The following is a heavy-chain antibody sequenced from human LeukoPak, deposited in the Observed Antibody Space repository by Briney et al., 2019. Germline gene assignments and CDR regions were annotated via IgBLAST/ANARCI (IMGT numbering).Heavy chain of an antibody. CDR1: GFTFDDYA. D-gene: IGHD5-18*01. Sequence: GGSLRLSCAASGFTFDDYAMHWVRQAPGKGLEWVSLISWDGGSPYYADSVKGRFTISRDNSKNSLYLQMNSLRAEDTALYYCAKVQWGYSYGYFDYWGQGTLVTVSS. J-gene: IGHJ4*02. CDR3: AKVQWGYSYGYFDY. CDR2: ISWDGGSP. V-gene: IGHV3-43D*04.